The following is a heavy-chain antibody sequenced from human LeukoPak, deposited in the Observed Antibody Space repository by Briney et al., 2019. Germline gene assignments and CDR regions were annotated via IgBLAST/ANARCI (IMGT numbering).Heavy chain of an antibody. CDR3: ARRRPDIVVVVAATLGGYYFDY. J-gene: IGHJ4*02. D-gene: IGHD2-15*01. V-gene: IGHV4-4*02. Sequence: SETLSLTCTVSGGSISSYYWSWVRQPPGKGLEWIGEIYHSGSTNYNPSLKSRVAISVDKSKNQFSLKLSSVTAADTAVYYCARRRPDIVVVVAATLGGYYFDYWGQGTLVTVSS. CDR2: IYHSGST. CDR1: GGSISSYY.